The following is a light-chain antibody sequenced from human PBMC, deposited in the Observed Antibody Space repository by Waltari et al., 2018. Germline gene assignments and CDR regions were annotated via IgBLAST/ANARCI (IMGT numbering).Light chain of an antibody. J-gene: IGKJ2*01. V-gene: IGKV1-39*01. CDR1: QTIYSY. Sequence: DIQITQSPSSLSSSFGDRVTITCRTGQTIYSYLNWYKHKPGKAPNLLIYAASILQSGVPSRFSGSGSGTDFTLTISSLKPEDFATYYCQQSYSMSYTFGQGTKLEIK. CDR2: AAS. CDR3: QQSYSMSYT.